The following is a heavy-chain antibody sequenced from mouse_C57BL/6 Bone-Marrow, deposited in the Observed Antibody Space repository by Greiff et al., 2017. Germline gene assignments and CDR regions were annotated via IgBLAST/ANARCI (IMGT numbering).Heavy chain of an antibody. Sequence: VQLQQSGPELVKPGASVKISCKASGYAFSSSWMNWVKQRPGKGLEWIGRIYPGDGDTNYNGKFTGKATLTADKSSSTAYMQLSSLTSEDSAVYCCVSGVLRYYFDYWGQGTTLTVSS. J-gene: IGHJ2*01. D-gene: IGHD1-1*01. CDR2: IYPGDGDT. CDR3: VSGVLRYYFDY. CDR1: GYAFSSSW. V-gene: IGHV1-82*01.